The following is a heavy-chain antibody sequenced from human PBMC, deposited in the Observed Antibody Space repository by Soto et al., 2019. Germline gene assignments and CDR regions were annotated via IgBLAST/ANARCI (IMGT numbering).Heavy chain of an antibody. CDR1: GFPFSTYP. Sequence: GGSLRLSCAASGFPFSTYPMSLVRQSPGKGLEWVSGISGSGISTYYTDSVKGRFTISRDNSKNTVFLQMNSLRDEDTAVYYCVKPPVITASYIHYDMDVWGQGNT. V-gene: IGHV3-23*01. J-gene: IGHJ6*02. D-gene: IGHD4-4*01. CDR2: ISGSGIST. CDR3: VKPPVITASYIHYDMDV.